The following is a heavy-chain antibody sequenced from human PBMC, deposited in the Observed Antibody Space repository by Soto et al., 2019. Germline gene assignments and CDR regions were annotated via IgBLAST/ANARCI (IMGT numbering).Heavy chain of an antibody. Sequence: PGESLKISCNVSTNNFTAYCIAWVRQMPGKGLEWMGLISPADSEIRYSPSFQGQVTISADKSIATAYLQWNSLKASDTAIYYCARQDLGSSPYAFWGQGTLVTVSS. CDR1: TNNFTAYC. V-gene: IGHV5-51*01. CDR2: ISPADSEI. CDR3: ARQDLGSSPYAF. D-gene: IGHD2-2*01. J-gene: IGHJ4*02.